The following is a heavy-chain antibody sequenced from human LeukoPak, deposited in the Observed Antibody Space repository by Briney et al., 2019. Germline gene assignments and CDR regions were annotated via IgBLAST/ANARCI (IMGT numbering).Heavy chain of an antibody. CDR3: ASFGGRQWQLRGDDAFDI. Sequence: SETLSLTRTVSGGSVNSGTYYWSWIRQPPGKGLEWIGYISYSGSTNYNPSLKTRVTISVDTSKNQFSLKLSSVSAADTAVYYCASFGGRQWQLRGDDAFDIWGQGTMVTVSS. V-gene: IGHV4-61*01. J-gene: IGHJ3*02. D-gene: IGHD3-16*01. CDR2: ISYSGST. CDR1: GGSVNSGTYY.